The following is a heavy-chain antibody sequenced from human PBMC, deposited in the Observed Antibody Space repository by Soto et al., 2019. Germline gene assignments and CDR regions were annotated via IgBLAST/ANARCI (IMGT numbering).Heavy chain of an antibody. D-gene: IGHD2-2*01. CDR2: INTDGRTT. V-gene: IGHV3-74*01. J-gene: IGHJ6*04. CDR1: GFTFSGYW. Sequence: EVQLVESGGGLVQPGGSLRLSCAASGFTFSGYWMHWVRQAPGKGLVWVSRINTDGRTTSYADSVKGRFTISRDNAKNTLYLQMSSLRAEDTAVYYCARVGRVVLVGSFRGDFYYYYNMDVWGKGTTVTVSS. CDR3: ARVGRVVLVGSFRGDFYYYYNMDV.